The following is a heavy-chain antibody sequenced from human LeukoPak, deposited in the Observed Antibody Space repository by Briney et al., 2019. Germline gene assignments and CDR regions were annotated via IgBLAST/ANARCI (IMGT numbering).Heavy chain of an antibody. CDR1: GYTFTDYY. CDR2: IDPEDGET. Sequence: ASVKISCKVSGYTFTDYYMHWVQQAPGKGLEWMGLIDPEDGETIYAEKFQGRVTITADTSTATAYMELSSLRSEDTAVYYCATVRGYETIISWGQGNLVTVS. CDR3: ATVRGYETIIS. J-gene: IGHJ5*02. V-gene: IGHV1-69-2*01. D-gene: IGHD5-12*01.